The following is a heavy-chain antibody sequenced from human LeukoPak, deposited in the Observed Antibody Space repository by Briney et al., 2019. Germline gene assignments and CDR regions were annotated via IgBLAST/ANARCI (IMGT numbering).Heavy chain of an antibody. CDR1: GFTFSTYD. V-gene: IGHV3-23*01. CDR3: AKEFYGSGSWFDP. CDR2: ISRNSGAST. D-gene: IGHD3-10*01. J-gene: IGHJ5*02. Sequence: GGSLRLSCAASGFTFSTYDMYWVRQAPGKGLECVASISRNSGASTYYAASVKGRFTISRDNSRSTLYLQMNSLRAEDTALYYCAKEFYGSGSWFDPWGQGTLVTVSS.